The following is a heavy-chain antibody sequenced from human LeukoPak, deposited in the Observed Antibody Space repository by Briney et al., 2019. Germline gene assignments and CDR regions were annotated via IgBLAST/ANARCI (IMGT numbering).Heavy chain of an antibody. CDR1: GFTFKSYG. CDR3: AKRHPDAGVYDS. J-gene: IGHJ4*02. D-gene: IGHD3-10*01. CDR2: VDGDGSST. Sequence: GGSLRLSCVVSGFTFKSYGMSWVRQAPGKGLGRVSAVDGDGSSTYYADSVKGRFTISRDNSKNTVYLQMNSLRAEDTAMYYCAKRHPDAGVYDSWGQGALVTVSS. V-gene: IGHV3-23*01.